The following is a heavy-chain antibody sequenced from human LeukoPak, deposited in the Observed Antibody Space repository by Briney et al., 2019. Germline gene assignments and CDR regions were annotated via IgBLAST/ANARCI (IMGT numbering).Heavy chain of an antibody. Sequence: GGSLRLSCAASGFTFSSYSMNWVRQAPGKGLEWVSSISSSRSYIYYADSVKGRFTISRDNAKNSLYLQMNSLRAEDTAVYYCARLTLGGYNYDYWGQGTLVTVSS. CDR3: ARLTLGGYNYDY. CDR1: GFTFSSYS. CDR2: ISSSRSYI. V-gene: IGHV3-21*01. J-gene: IGHJ4*02. D-gene: IGHD5-24*01.